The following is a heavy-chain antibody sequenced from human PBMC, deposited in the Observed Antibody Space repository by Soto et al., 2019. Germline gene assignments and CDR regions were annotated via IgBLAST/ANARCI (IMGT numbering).Heavy chain of an antibody. CDR2: IHNSGST. D-gene: IGHD6-6*01. V-gene: IGHV4-59*01. CDR1: GGAISSDY. Sequence: QVQLHESGPGLVKPSETLSLTCTVSGGAISSDYWSWIRQSPGKRLEWIAFIHNSGSTYYNPSLKSRVTISIDTPKNQFSLKLLSVTAADTAVYYCARGGCSSCRFDPWGQGTLVTVSS. J-gene: IGHJ5*02. CDR3: ARGGCSSCRFDP.